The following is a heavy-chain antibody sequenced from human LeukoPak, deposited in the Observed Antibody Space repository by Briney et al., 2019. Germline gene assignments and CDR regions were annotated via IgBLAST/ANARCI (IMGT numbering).Heavy chain of an antibody. Sequence: SVKVSCKASGGTFSSYAISWVRQAPGQGLEWMGGIIPIFGTANYAQKFQGRVTITADESTSTAYMELSSLRSEDTAVYYCAREGGNSGSYWGAFDIWGQGIMVTVSS. J-gene: IGHJ3*02. CDR3: AREGGNSGSYWGAFDI. V-gene: IGHV1-69*13. D-gene: IGHD1-26*01. CDR2: IIPIFGTA. CDR1: GGTFSSYA.